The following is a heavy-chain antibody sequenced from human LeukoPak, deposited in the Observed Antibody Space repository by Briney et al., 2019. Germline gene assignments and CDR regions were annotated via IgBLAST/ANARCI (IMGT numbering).Heavy chain of an antibody. Sequence: GGSLRLSCAASGFTFSSYWMSRVRQAPGQGLEWVANIKQDGSGKYYVDSVEGRFTISRDNAKTSLYLQMNSLRAEDAAVYYCARASDIVVVVAEGVDYWGQGTLVTVSS. J-gene: IGHJ4*02. CDR3: ARASDIVVVVAEGVDY. V-gene: IGHV3-7*01. D-gene: IGHD2-15*01. CDR1: GFTFSSYW. CDR2: IKQDGSGK.